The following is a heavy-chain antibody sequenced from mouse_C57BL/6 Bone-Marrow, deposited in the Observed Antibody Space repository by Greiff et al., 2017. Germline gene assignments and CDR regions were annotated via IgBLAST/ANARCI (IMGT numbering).Heavy chain of an antibody. CDR3: ARAYYYGSSYPWFAY. V-gene: IGHV5-4*03. Sequence: EVKLMESGGGLVKPGGSLKLSCAASGFTFSSYAMSWVRQTPEKRLEWVATLSDGGSYTYYPDNVKGRFTISRDNAKNNLYLQMSHLKSEDTAMYYCARAYYYGSSYPWFAYWGQGTLVTVSA. CDR1: GFTFSSYA. CDR2: LSDGGSYT. D-gene: IGHD1-1*01. J-gene: IGHJ3*01.